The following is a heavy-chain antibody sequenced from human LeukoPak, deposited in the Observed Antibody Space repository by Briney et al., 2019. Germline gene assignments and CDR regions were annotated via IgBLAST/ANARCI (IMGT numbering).Heavy chain of an antibody. CDR1: GFTFSRYA. CDR3: AREDDAGYYGMDV. Sequence: GGSLRLSCAASGFTFSRYAMNWVRQAPGKGLEGVSYISVSGNTIYYADSVKGRFTISRDNAKNSLYLQMNSLRAEDTAVYYCAREDDAGYYGMDVWGQGTTVTVSS. J-gene: IGHJ6*02. D-gene: IGHD2-2*01. V-gene: IGHV3-48*03. CDR2: ISVSGNTI.